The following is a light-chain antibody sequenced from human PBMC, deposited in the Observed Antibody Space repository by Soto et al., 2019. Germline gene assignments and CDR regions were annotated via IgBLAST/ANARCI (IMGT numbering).Light chain of an antibody. CDR1: QSISNY. CDR3: QQSYSTPLT. J-gene: IGKJ3*01. Sequence: DIQMTQSPSSLSAAVGDRVTINCRASQSISNYLNWYQQKPGKAPKLLIYAASSLQGDVPSRFSGSGSGTAFTLTISSLQPDDFATYYSQQSYSTPLTFGPRTKVDLK. CDR2: AAS. V-gene: IGKV1-39*01.